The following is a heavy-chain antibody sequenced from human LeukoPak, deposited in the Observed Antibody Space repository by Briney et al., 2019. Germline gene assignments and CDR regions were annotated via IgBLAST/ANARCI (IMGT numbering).Heavy chain of an antibody. D-gene: IGHD3-22*01. V-gene: IGHV1-2*02. CDR3: ARDYYDSSGYSNWFDP. Sequence: ASVKVSCKASGYTFTGYYMHWVRQAPGQGLEWMGWINPNSGGTNYAQKFQGRVTMTRDTSISTAYMELSRLRSDDTAVYYCARDYYDSSGYSNWFDPWGQGTLVTVSS. J-gene: IGHJ5*02. CDR1: GYTFTGYY. CDR2: INPNSGGT.